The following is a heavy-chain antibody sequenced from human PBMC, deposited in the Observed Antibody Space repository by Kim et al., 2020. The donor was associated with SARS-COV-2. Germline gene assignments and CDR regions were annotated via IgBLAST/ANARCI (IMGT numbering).Heavy chain of an antibody. CDR2: IYYSGST. D-gene: IGHD5-18*01. V-gene: IGHV4-59*01. Sequence: SETLSLTCTVSGGSISSYYWSWIRQPPGKGLEWIGYIYYSGSTNYNPSLKSRVTISVDTSKNQFSLKLSSVTAADTAVYYCARGMKGYSYGLDAFDIWGQGTMVTVSS. CDR1: GGSISSYY. J-gene: IGHJ3*02. CDR3: ARGMKGYSYGLDAFDI.